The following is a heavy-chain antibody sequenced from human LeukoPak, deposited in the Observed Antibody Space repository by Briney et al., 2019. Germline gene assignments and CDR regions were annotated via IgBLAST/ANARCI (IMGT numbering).Heavy chain of an antibody. CDR1: RPIFSTYT. CDR2: MSYDGKNE. CDR3: ARVGGSSSYFDS. D-gene: IGHD6-6*01. J-gene: IGHJ4*02. Sequence: GGSLRLSCAASRPIFSTYTMHWVRQAPGKGLEWVAVMSYDGKNEFYADSVKGRFTVSRDNSKNTLYLQMNSLRPDDTAVFYCARVGGSSSYFDSWGRGTLVTVSS. V-gene: IGHV3-30*04.